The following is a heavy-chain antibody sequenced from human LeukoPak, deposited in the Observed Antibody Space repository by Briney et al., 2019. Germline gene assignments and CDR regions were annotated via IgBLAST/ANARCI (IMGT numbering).Heavy chain of an antibody. D-gene: IGHD2-2*01. Sequence: ASVKVSCKASAYTFTSYGISWVRQAPGQGLEWMGWISVYNGHTNYAQNLQGRVTMTTDTSTSTAYMELRSLRSDDTAVYYCARLYCSSTSCYSDYYYYMDVWGKGTTVTISS. V-gene: IGHV1-18*01. CDR2: ISVYNGHT. J-gene: IGHJ6*03. CDR1: AYTFTSYG. CDR3: ARLYCSSTSCYSDYYYYMDV.